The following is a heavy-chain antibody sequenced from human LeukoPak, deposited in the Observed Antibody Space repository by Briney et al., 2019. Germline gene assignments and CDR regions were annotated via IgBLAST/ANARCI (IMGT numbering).Heavy chain of an antibody. CDR2: IKSKADGGTT. CDR3: TTEDCRRTSCPVWFDP. CDR1: GFTFSKAW. Sequence: GGSLRLSCAASGFTFSKAWMTWVRQAPGKGLEWVGRIKSKADGGTTDYAAPVKGRFTISRDDSKNTLYLQMNSLKTEDTAVYYCTTEDCRRTSCPVWFDPWGQGTLVTVSA. J-gene: IGHJ5*02. V-gene: IGHV3-15*01. D-gene: IGHD2-2*01.